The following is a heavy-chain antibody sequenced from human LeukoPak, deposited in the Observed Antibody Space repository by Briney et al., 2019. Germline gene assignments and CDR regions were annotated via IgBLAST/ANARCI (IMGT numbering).Heavy chain of an antibody. Sequence: SETLSLTCTVSGGSVSSGGSFWNWIRQPPGKGLEWIGYIYYSGSTNYNPSLKSRVTISVDTSKNQFSLKPSSVTAADTAVYYCARDPQYGSSSDAFDIWGQGTMVTVSS. CDR3: ARDPQYGSSSDAFDI. V-gene: IGHV4-61*08. D-gene: IGHD6-13*01. CDR1: GGSVSSGGSF. CDR2: IYYSGST. J-gene: IGHJ3*02.